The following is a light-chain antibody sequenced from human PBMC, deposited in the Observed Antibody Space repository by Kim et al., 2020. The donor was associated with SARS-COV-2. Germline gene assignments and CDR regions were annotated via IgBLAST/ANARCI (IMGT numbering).Light chain of an antibody. CDR3: QHYNNWPVT. Sequence: VSPGESATLTCRASQSIGSNVAWYQQKPGQAPRLLIFGASTRATGIPARFSGSGSGTEFTLTISSPQSEDFAVYFWQHYNNWPVTFGGGTKVDIK. J-gene: IGKJ4*01. CDR1: QSIGSN. CDR2: GAS. V-gene: IGKV3-15*01.